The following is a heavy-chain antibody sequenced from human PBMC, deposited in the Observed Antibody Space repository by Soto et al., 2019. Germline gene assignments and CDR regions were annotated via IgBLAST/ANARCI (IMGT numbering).Heavy chain of an antibody. CDR3: ARDTGDGTFDF. CDR1: GYTFSSYA. J-gene: IGHJ4*02. CDR2: INAGYGNT. V-gene: IGHV1-3*01. Sequence: QVHLVQSGAEVRKPGASVKVSCKASGYTFSSYAMHWVRQAPGQRLEWMGWINAGYGNTKSSQKFQDRVTISRDTSASRAYMELTSLRSGDTAVYYCARDTGDGTFDFWGQGTLVNVSS. D-gene: IGHD7-27*01.